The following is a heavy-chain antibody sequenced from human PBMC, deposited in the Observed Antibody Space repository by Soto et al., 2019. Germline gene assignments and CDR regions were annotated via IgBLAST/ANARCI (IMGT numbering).Heavy chain of an antibody. CDR3: ARGNYYGSGSYQTGRHYYYGMDV. V-gene: IGHV1-3*01. D-gene: IGHD3-10*01. CDR1: GYTFTSYA. Sequence: SVKVSFKASGYTFTSYAMHLLRQAPVQVLEGMGWINAGNGNTKYSQKFQGRVTITRDTSASTAYMELSSLRSEDTAVYYCARGNYYGSGSYQTGRHYYYGMDVWGQGTTVTVSS. CDR2: INAGNGNT. J-gene: IGHJ6*02.